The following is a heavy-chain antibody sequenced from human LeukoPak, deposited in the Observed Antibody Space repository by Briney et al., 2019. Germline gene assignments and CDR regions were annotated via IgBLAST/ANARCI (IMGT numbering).Heavy chain of an antibody. CDR2: ISGSGGST. J-gene: IGHJ4*02. V-gene: IGHV3-23*01. CDR3: ASMVQGVISPYYFDY. D-gene: IGHD3-10*01. Sequence: GGSLRLSCAASGFTFSSYAMSWVRQAPGKGLEWVSAISGSGGSTYYADSVKGRFTISRDNSKNTLYLQMNSLRAEDTDVYYCASMVQGVISPYYFDYWGQGTLVTVSS. CDR1: GFTFSSYA.